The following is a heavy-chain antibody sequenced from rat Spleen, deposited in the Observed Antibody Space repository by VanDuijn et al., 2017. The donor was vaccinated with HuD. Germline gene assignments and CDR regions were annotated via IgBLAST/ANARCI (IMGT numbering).Heavy chain of an antibody. V-gene: IGHV2-34*01. CDR3: TRADVAGLSTDGI. CDR2: MWYDGDT. J-gene: IGHJ2*01. CDR1: GFSLTSYS. D-gene: IGHD1-2*01. Sequence: QVQLKESGPGLVQPSETLSLTCTVSGFSLTSYSVSWVRQPSGKGPEWMGRMWYDGDTAYNSALKSRLSISRDTSKNQVFLKMNGLQTEDTAMYFCTRADVAGLSTDGIWGQGIMVTVSS.